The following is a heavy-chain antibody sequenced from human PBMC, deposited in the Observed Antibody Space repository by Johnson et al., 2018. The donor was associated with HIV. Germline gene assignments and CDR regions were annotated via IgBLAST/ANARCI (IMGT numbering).Heavy chain of an antibody. Sequence: VQLVESGGGVVQPGGSLRLSCAASGFTFSSYGMHWVRQAPGKGLEWVANIKQDGSEKYYVDSVKGRFTLSRDNSKNTLYLQMNILRAEDTAVYYCARGPSSGWYGWDAFDIWGQGTMVTVSS. CDR1: GFTFSSYG. CDR3: ARGPSSGWYGWDAFDI. V-gene: IGHV3-7*03. CDR2: IKQDGSEK. D-gene: IGHD6-19*01. J-gene: IGHJ3*02.